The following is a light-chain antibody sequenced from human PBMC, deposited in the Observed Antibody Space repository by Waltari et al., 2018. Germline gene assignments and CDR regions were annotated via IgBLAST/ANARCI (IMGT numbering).Light chain of an antibody. CDR2: WAS. J-gene: IGKJ1*01. CDR1: QSVLYSSNNKNY. Sequence: DIVMTQSPDSLAVSLGERATINCKSSQSVLYSSNNKNYLDWYQQKPGKPPDLRIYWASTRASGVPDRFRGSGSGTDFTLTISRLQAEDVAVYYCQQYYTTSWTFGQGTKVEIK. CDR3: QQYYTTSWT. V-gene: IGKV4-1*01.